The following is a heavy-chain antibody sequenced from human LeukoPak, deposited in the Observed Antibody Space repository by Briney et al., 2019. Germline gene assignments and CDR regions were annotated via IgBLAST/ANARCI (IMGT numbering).Heavy chain of an antibody. J-gene: IGHJ4*02. V-gene: IGHV3-74*03. CDR1: GIILSDHW. CDR3: AKVVRGVIIPTDFDY. CDR2: IESDASRT. Sequence: GGSLRLSCVASGIILSDHWMYWVRQGPDRGLAHVSRIESDASRTTYADSVKGRFTISRDNSKNTLYLQMNSLRAEDTAVYYCAKVVRGVIIPTDFDYWGQGTLVTVSS. D-gene: IGHD3-10*01.